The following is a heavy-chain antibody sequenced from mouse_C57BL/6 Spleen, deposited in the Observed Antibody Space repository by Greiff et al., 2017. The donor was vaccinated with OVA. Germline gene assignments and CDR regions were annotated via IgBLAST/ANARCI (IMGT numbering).Heavy chain of an antibody. V-gene: IGHV1-52*01. Sequence: QVQLKQPGAELVRPGSSVKLSCKASGYTFTSYWMHWVKQRPIQGLEWIGNIDPSDSETHYNQKFKDKATLTVDKSSSTAYMQLSSLTSEDSAVYYCARGIYYGSIGDHWGQGTTLTVSS. D-gene: IGHD1-1*01. CDR1: GYTFTSYW. J-gene: IGHJ2*01. CDR3: ARGIYYGSIGDH. CDR2: IDPSDSET.